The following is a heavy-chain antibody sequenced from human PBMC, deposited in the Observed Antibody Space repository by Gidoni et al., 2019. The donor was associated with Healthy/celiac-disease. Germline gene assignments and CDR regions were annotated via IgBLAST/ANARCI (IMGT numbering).Heavy chain of an antibody. CDR3: ARHLNLRHFDL. Sequence: QLQLQESRSGLVKPSAPLSLTCLLSGASISSSSYYWGWIRQPPGKGLEWIGSIYYSGSTYYNPSLKSRVTISVDTSKNQFSLKLSSVTAADTAVYYCARHLNLRHFDLWGRGTLVTVSS. J-gene: IGHJ2*01. V-gene: IGHV4-39*01. D-gene: IGHD3-10*01. CDR1: GASISSSSYY. CDR2: IYYSGST.